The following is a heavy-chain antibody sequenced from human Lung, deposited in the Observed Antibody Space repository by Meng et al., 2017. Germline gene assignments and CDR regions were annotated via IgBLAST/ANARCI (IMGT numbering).Heavy chain of an antibody. D-gene: IGHD6-13*01. J-gene: IGHJ4*02. CDR2: IDPKRGDT. CDR1: GYHFPDYW. CDR3: VRDEDISSAGKLFGDY. Sequence: VTLGEEGKTLCASAMVPLKPSGYHFPDYWVPWVRRAPGQGLEWMGRIDPKRGDTHYAQRFQGRVTMTGDTSISTAYMELSGLRSDDTAMYYCVRDEDISSAGKLFGDYWGQGTLVTVSS. V-gene: IGHV1-2*06.